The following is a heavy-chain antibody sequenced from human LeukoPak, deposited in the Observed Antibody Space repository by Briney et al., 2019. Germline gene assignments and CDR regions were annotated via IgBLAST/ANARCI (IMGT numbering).Heavy chain of an antibody. V-gene: IGHV1-69*05. J-gene: IGHJ4*02. Sequence: SVTVSCKASGGTFISYAISWVRQAPGQGLEWMGGIIPIFGTANYAQKFQGRVTITTDESTSTAYMELSSLRSEDTAVYYWARDSTVVPAARGFDYWGQGTLVTVSS. CDR2: IIPIFGTA. CDR1: GGTFISYA. CDR3: ARDSTVVPAARGFDY. D-gene: IGHD2-2*01.